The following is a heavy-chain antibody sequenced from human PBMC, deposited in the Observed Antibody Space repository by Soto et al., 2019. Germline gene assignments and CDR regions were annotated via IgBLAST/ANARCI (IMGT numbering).Heavy chain of an antibody. D-gene: IGHD3-10*02. Sequence: SVKVSCKASGGTFSSYAISWVRQAPGQGLEWMGGIIPIFGTANYAQKFQGRVTITADESTSTAYMELSSLRSEDTAVYYCAITTSDYVPAIGKVDYLGEGTMVT. CDR1: GGTFSSYA. CDR2: IIPIFGTA. J-gene: IGHJ4*02. CDR3: AITTSDYVPAIGKVDY. V-gene: IGHV1-69*13.